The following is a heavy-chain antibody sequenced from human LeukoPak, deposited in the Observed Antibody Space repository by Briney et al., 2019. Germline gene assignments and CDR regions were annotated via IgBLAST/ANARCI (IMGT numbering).Heavy chain of an antibody. D-gene: IGHD2-15*01. Sequence: GGSLRLSCAASGFTVSSNYMSWVRQALGKGLEWVSVIYSGGSTYYADSVKGRFTISRDNAKNSLYLQMNSLRAEDTAVYYCARDLLGYCSGGSCYEVTYGMDVWGQGTTVTVSS. CDR3: ARDLLGYCSGGSCYEVTYGMDV. V-gene: IGHV3-66*01. CDR1: GFTVSSNY. J-gene: IGHJ6*02. CDR2: IYSGGST.